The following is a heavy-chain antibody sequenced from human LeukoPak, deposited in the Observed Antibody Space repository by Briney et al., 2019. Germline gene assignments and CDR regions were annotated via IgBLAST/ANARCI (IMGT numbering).Heavy chain of an antibody. Sequence: GGSLRLSCAASGFTFSSYAMSWVRQAPGKGLEWVSGISGSGDNTYYADSVKGRFTISRDNSKNTLYLQMNSLRAEDTAVYDCARTVDASMVYYFDYWGQGTLVTVSS. CDR1: GFTFSSYA. CDR2: ISGSGDNT. CDR3: ARTVDASMVYYFDY. D-gene: IGHD5-18*01. J-gene: IGHJ4*02. V-gene: IGHV3-23*01.